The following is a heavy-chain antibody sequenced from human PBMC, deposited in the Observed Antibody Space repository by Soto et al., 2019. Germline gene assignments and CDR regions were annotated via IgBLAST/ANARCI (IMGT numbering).Heavy chain of an antibody. J-gene: IGHJ4*02. Sequence: QVQLQESGPGLVKPSETLSLTCTVSGGSISSYHWSWIRQPPGKGLEWIGYIYYSGSTNYNPSLKSRVTISVDTSKNQFSLKLSSVTAADTAVYYCARRYGRNFDYWGQGTLVTVSS. V-gene: IGHV4-59*01. CDR1: GGSISSYH. D-gene: IGHD1-20*01. CDR3: ARRYGRNFDY. CDR2: IYYSGST.